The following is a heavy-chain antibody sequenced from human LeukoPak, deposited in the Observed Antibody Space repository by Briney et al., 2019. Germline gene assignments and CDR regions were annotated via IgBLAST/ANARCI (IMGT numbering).Heavy chain of an antibody. V-gene: IGHV3-21*01. Sequence: GGSLRLSCAASGFTFSSYSMNWVRQAPGKGLEWVSSISSSSSYIYYADSVKGRFTISRDNAKNSLYLQMNSLRAEDTAVYYCAIHGRLVGATTDFDYWGQGTLVTVSS. CDR3: AIHGRLVGATTDFDY. CDR2: ISSSSSYI. J-gene: IGHJ4*02. CDR1: GFTFSSYS. D-gene: IGHD1-26*01.